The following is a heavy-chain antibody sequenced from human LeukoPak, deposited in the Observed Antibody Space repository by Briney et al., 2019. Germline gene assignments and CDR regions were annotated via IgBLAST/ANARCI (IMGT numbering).Heavy chain of an antibody. V-gene: IGHV1-18*01. CDR1: GYTFTSYG. CDR3: AREDTRRGSRGYFDS. CDR2: ISGDNGST. Sequence: VASVKVSCKASGYTFTSYGISWVRQAPGQGLEWMGWISGDNGSTNYAQKLPGRITMTTDTSTSTAYMELRSLRSDDSAVYYCAREDTRRGSRGYFDSWAQGTLVTVSS. D-gene: IGHD2-2*01. J-gene: IGHJ4*02.